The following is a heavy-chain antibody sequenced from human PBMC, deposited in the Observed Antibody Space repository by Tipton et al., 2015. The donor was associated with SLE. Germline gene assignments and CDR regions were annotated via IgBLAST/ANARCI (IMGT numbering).Heavy chain of an antibody. CDR3: ARPDPRITMVRGVIITPRGAFDI. D-gene: IGHD3-10*01. Sequence: QLVQSGAEVKKPGESLKISCKGSGYRFTSYWIGWVRQMPGKGLEWMGIIYPGNSDSDTRYSPSFQGQVTISADKSISTAYLQWSSLKASDTAMYYCARPDPRITMVRGVIITPRGAFDIWGQGTMVTVSS. V-gene: IGHV5-51*01. J-gene: IGHJ3*02. CDR1: GYRFTSYW. CDR2: IYPGNSDSDT.